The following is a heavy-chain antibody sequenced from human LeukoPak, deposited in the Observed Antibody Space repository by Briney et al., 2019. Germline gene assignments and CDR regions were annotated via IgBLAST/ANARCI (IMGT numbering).Heavy chain of an antibody. CDR2: ISYDGSNK. Sequence: PGGSLRLSCAASGFTFSSYAMHWVRQAPGKGLEWVAVISYDGSNKYYADSVKGRFTISRDNSKNTLYLQMNSLRAEDTAVYYCARGLVSPYYYYGMDVWGQGTTVTVSS. CDR1: GFTFSSYA. V-gene: IGHV3-30-3*01. J-gene: IGHJ6*02. CDR3: ARGLVSPYYYYGMDV.